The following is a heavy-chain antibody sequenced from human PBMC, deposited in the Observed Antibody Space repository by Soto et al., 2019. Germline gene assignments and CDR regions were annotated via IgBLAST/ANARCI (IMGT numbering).Heavy chain of an antibody. CDR2: LSWDGGTT. Sequence: EVLLVESGGVVVQPGGSLRLSCVGSGFTFDEHTMHWVRQAPGKGLEWISLLSWDGGTTYYAESVKGRFTISRDTGKNSLFLQMDSLRAEDTALYYCAKVKKKYRTTSGVDFDSWGQVTLVTVSS. CDR1: GFTFDEHT. J-gene: IGHJ4*02. D-gene: IGHD6-6*01. CDR3: AKVKKKYRTTSGVDFDS. V-gene: IGHV3-43*01.